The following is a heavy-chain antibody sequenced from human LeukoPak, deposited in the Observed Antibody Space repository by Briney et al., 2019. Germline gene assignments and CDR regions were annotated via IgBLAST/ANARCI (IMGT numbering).Heavy chain of an antibody. J-gene: IGHJ4*02. CDR2: INHSGST. D-gene: IGHD3-3*01. CDR1: GFTFSSYG. Sequence: GSLRLSCAASGFTFSSYGMHWIRQPPGKGLEWIGEINHSGSTNYNPSLKSRVTISVDTSKNQFSLKLSSVTAVDTAVYYCARGVSEYDFWSGKNYFDYWGQGTLVTVSS. V-gene: IGHV4-34*01. CDR3: ARGVSEYDFWSGKNYFDY.